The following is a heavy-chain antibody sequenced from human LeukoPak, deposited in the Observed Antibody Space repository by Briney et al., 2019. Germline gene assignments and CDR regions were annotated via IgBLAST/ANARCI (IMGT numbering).Heavy chain of an antibody. CDR3: ARGLVGYCSSTSCRGYGMDV. D-gene: IGHD2-2*01. CDR2: IKQDGSEK. Sequence: GGSLRLSCAASGFTFSSYWMSWVRQAPGKGLEWVANIKQDGSEKYYVDSVKGRFTISRDNAKNSLYLQMNSLRAEDTAVYYCARGLVGYCSSTSCRGYGMDVWSQGTTVTVSS. V-gene: IGHV3-7*01. CDR1: GFTFSSYW. J-gene: IGHJ6*02.